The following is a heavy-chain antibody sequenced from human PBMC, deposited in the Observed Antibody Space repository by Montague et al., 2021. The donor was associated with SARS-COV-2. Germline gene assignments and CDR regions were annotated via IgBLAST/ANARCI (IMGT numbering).Heavy chain of an antibody. D-gene: IGHD2-2*01. J-gene: IGHJ3*02. V-gene: IGHV4-34*01. CDR1: GGSFSNYY. CDR2: VNQSGTT. Sequence: SETRSLTCAISGGSFSNYYWSWIRQPPGKGLEWIGEVNQSGTTIYNPSVKSGVTISEDTSKNQFYLRLNSVTAADTAVYYCAGGRRPVVVPGAGPAGRAFDIWGQGTMVTVSS. CDR3: AGGRRPVVVPGAGPAGRAFDI.